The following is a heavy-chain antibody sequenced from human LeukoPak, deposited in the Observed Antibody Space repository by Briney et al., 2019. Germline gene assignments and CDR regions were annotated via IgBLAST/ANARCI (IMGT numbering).Heavy chain of an antibody. J-gene: IGHJ4*02. CDR2: INPNSGGT. CDR3: ARVYYYGSGSYVPEEFDY. CDR1: GYTFTGYY. V-gene: IGHV1-2*02. D-gene: IGHD3-10*01. Sequence: ASVKVSCKASGYTFTGYYMHWVRQAPGQGLEWMGWINPNSGGTNYAQKFQGRVTMTRDTSISTAYMELSRLRSDDTAVYYCARVYYYGSGSYVPEEFDYWGQGTLVTVSS.